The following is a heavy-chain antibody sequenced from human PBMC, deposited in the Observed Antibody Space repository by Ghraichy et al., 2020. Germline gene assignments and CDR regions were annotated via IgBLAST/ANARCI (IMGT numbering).Heavy chain of an antibody. J-gene: IGHJ5*02. Sequence: GESLNISCAASGFTFSSYAMSWVRQAPGKGLEWVSTIGSSGGRTYHSDSVKGRFTVSGDNSKKTLFMQMSSLRAEDTALYYCSKSWGDCSGGACPPYNWFDPCGQGTLVTVSS. V-gene: IGHV3-23*01. CDR1: GFTFSSYA. D-gene: IGHD2-15*01. CDR3: SKSWGDCSGGACPPYNWFDP. CDR2: IGSSGGRT.